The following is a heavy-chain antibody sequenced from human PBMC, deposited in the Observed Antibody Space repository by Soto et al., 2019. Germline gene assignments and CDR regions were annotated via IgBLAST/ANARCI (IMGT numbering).Heavy chain of an antibody. J-gene: IGHJ4*02. V-gene: IGHV1-69*13. D-gene: IGHD2-2*01. CDR1: GGTFSSYA. CDR2: IIPIFGTA. Sequence: GASVKVSCKASGGTFSSYAISWVRQAPGQGLEWMGGIIPIFGTANYAQKFQGRVTITADESTSTAYMELSSLRSEDTAVYYCALNHIVLVPAAGRFDYWGQGTLVTVSS. CDR3: ALNHIVLVPAAGRFDY.